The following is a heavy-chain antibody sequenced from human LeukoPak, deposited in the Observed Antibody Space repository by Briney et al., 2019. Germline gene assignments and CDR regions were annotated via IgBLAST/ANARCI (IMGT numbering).Heavy chain of an antibody. CDR2: ISYDGSNK. CDR3: ARDLPYYYDTWGPFDY. J-gene: IGHJ4*02. CDR1: GFTFSSYA. Sequence: PGGSLRLSCAASGFTFSSYAMHWVRQAPGKGLEWVAVISYDGSNKYYADSVKGRFTISRDNSKNTLYLQMNSLRAEDTAVYYCARDLPYYYDTWGPFDYWGQGTLVTVSS. D-gene: IGHD3-22*01. V-gene: IGHV3-30-3*01.